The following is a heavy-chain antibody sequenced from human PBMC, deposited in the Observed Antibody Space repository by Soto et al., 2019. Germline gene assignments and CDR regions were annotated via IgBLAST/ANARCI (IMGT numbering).Heavy chain of an antibody. D-gene: IGHD1-26*01. CDR3: ARGGDGLSGSYWDYYYGMDV. J-gene: IGHJ6*02. Sequence: GGSLRLSCAASGFTVSSNYMSWVRQAPGKGLEWASVIYSGGSTYYADSVKGRFTISRDNSKNTLYLQMNSLRAEDTAVYYCARGGDGLSGSYWDYYYGMDVWGQGTTVTVSS. V-gene: IGHV3-53*01. CDR1: GFTVSSNY. CDR2: IYSGGST.